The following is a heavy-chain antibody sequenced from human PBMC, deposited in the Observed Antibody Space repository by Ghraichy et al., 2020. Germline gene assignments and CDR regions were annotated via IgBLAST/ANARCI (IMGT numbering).Heavy chain of an antibody. CDR2: IYYSGST. CDR1: GGSISSGGYY. J-gene: IGHJ3*02. Sequence: SETLSLTCTVSGGSISSGGYYWSWIRQHPGKGLEWIGYIYYSGSTYYNPSLKSRVTISVDTSKNQFSLKLSSVTAADTAVYYCARDKARFKTYYYGSGSYLEPHDSFDIWGQGTMVTVSS. D-gene: IGHD3-10*01. V-gene: IGHV4-31*03. CDR3: ARDKARFKTYYYGSGSYLEPHDSFDI.